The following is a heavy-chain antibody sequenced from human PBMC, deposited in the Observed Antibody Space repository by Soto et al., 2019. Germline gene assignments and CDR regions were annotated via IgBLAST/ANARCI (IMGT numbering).Heavy chain of an antibody. CDR2: ISYDGSNK. D-gene: IGHD6-19*01. Sequence: GGSLRLSCAASGFTFSSYAMHWVRQAPGKGLEWVAVISYDGSNKYYADSVKGRFTISRDNSKNTLYLQMNSLRAEDTAVYYCAREPRLSYFDYWGQGTLVTVSS. CDR1: GFTFSSYA. V-gene: IGHV3-30-3*01. J-gene: IGHJ4*02. CDR3: AREPRLSYFDY.